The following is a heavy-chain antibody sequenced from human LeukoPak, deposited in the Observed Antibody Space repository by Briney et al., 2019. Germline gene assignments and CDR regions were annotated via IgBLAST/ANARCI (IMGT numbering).Heavy chain of an antibody. D-gene: IGHD3-3*01. CDR3: ASGYDFWSGYYSYYYYYYMDV. CDR1: GFTFSDHS. CDR2: ITSGASTI. V-gene: IGHV3-11*04. Sequence: GGSLRLSCVGSGFTFSDHSMTWIRQAPGKGLEWISYITSGASTIYYADSVKGRFTISRDNAKNSLYLQMNSLRAEDTAVYYCASGYDFWSGYYSYYYYYYMDVWGKGTTVTVSS. J-gene: IGHJ6*03.